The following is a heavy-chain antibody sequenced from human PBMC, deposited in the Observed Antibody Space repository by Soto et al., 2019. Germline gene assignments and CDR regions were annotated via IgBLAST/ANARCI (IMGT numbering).Heavy chain of an antibody. CDR3: AKDRGWRDYDSSGYYRPDAFDI. J-gene: IGHJ3*02. Sequence: GGSLRLSCAASGFTFNNYALTWVRQAPGKGLEWVSAISPSGRNTYYVDSVKGRFTISRDNSKNTLYLQMNSLRAEDTAVYYCAKDRGWRDYDSSGYYRPDAFDIWGQGTMVTVSS. CDR1: GFTFNNYA. V-gene: IGHV3-23*01. D-gene: IGHD3-22*01. CDR2: ISPSGRNT.